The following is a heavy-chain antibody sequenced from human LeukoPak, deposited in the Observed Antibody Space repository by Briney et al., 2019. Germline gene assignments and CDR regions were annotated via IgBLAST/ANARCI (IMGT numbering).Heavy chain of an antibody. V-gene: IGHV1-8*01. D-gene: IGHD4-17*01. CDR1: GYTFTSYD. J-gene: IGHJ4*02. CDR2: MNPNSGNT. CDR3: VYDYGDYVFDY. Sequence: GASVKVSCKASGYTFTSYDISWVRQATGQGLEWMGWMNPNSGNTGYAQKFQGRVTMTRNTSISTAYMELSSLRSEDTAVYYCVYDYGDYVFDYWGQGTLVTVSS.